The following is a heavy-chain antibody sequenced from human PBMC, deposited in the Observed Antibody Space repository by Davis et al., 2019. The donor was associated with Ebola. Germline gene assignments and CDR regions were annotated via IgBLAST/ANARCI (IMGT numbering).Heavy chain of an antibody. CDR2: ISSSSSYI. Sequence: PGGSLRLSCAASGFTFSSYSMNWVRQAPGKGLEWVSSISSSSSYIYYADSVKGRFTISRDNAKNSLYLQMNRLRAEDTAVYYCANNDHPAEYFQHWGQGTLVTVSS. J-gene: IGHJ1*01. CDR3: ANNDHPAEYFQH. CDR1: GFTFSSYS. D-gene: IGHD1-1*01. V-gene: IGHV3-21*04.